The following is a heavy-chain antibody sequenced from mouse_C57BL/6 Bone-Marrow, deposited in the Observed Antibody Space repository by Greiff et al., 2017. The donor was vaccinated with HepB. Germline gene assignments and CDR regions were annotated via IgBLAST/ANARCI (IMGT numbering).Heavy chain of an antibody. CDR2: ISPGSGST. V-gene: IGHV1-77*01. J-gene: IGHJ2*01. Sequence: QVQLQQSGAELVKPGASVKISCKASGYTFTDYSINWVKQRPGQGLEWIGKISPGSGSTYYNEKFKGKITLTADKSSSTAYMQLSSLTSEDSAVYFCARSFITGNYWGQGTTLTVSS. CDR1: GYTFTDYS. CDR3: ARSFITGNY. D-gene: IGHD1-1*01.